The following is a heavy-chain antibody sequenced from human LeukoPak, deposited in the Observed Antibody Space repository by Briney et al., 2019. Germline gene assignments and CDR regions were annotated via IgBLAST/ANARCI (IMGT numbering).Heavy chain of an antibody. CDR1: GFTFSSYE. CDR2: ISTSGSTI. CDR3: AREPSNYGDHYFDY. J-gene: IGHJ4*02. Sequence: PGGSLRLSCAASGFTFSSYEMNWVRQAPGKGLDWVSNISTSGSTIYYAGSVKGRFTISRDNAKNSLYLQMNSLRAEDTAVYYCAREPSNYGDHYFDYWGPGTLVTVSS. V-gene: IGHV3-48*03. D-gene: IGHD4-17*01.